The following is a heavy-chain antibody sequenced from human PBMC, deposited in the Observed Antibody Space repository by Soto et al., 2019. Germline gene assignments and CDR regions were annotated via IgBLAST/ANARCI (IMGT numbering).Heavy chain of an antibody. V-gene: IGHV1-69*02. J-gene: IGHJ6*02. CDR2: ISPITGIT. CDR1: GGTFSSHT. D-gene: IGHD3-3*01. CDR3: AQDGGREEDYYYYEMEI. Sequence: QVKLVQSGAEVQKPGSSVKVACKASGGTFSSHTINCVRQAPGQGLEWMGRISPITGITNYAQRFQGRVTNIREKYTSPAYMELSSRRSEDTAVYYWAQDGGREEDYYYYEMEICGQGTTVRVSS.